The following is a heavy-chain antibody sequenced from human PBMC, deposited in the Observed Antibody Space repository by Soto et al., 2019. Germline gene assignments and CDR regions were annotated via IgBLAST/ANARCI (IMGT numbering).Heavy chain of an antibody. J-gene: IGHJ4*02. Sequence: GGSLRLSCAVSGFTFNNYGMTWVRQAPGKGLEWVSDVSNTGDATYYAGSVKGRFTISRDNSKNTLYLQMNSLRAEDTAVYYCAKQIPAAGSDYWGQGTLVTVSS. D-gene: IGHD6-13*01. CDR3: AKQIPAAGSDY. V-gene: IGHV3-23*01. CDR2: VSNTGDAT. CDR1: GFTFNNYG.